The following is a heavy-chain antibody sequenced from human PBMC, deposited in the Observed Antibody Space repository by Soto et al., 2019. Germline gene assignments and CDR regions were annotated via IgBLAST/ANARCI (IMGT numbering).Heavy chain of an antibody. CDR3: AYLGRSCGGDCYSFYFDC. CDR1: GGTSSSYA. D-gene: IGHD2-21*01. Sequence: GASVKVSCKASGGTSSSYAISWVRQAPGQGLEWMGRIIPIFGTANYAQKFQGRVTITADESTSTAYMELSSLRSEDTAVYYCAYLGRSCGGDCYSFYFDCLAQGTLVTMCS. CDR2: IIPIFGTA. V-gene: IGHV1-69*13. J-gene: IGHJ4*02.